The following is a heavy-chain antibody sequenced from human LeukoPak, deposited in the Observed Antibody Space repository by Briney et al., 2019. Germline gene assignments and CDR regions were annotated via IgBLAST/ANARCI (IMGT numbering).Heavy chain of an antibody. Sequence: GGSLRLSCAASGFTFSSYWMHWVRQAPGKGLVWVSRIKSDGSNTNYADSVKGRFTISRDNAKNTLHLQMNSLRAEDTAVYYCARSPLRSFDSYYFDYWGQGTLVTVSS. CDR3: ARSPLRSFDSYYFDY. CDR2: IKSDGSNT. D-gene: IGHD3-16*01. CDR1: GFTFSSYW. V-gene: IGHV3-74*01. J-gene: IGHJ4*02.